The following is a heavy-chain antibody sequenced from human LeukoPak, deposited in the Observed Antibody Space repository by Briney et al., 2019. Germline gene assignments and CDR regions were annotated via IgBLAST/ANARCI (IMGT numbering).Heavy chain of an antibody. Sequence: GRSLRLSCAASGFTFSDYYMSWIRQAPGKGLEWVSYISSSSSYTNYADSVKGRFTISRDNAKNSLYLQMNSLRAEDTAVYYCARDPIVVVPAATGHYYYYYGMDVWGKGTTVTVSS. D-gene: IGHD2-2*01. CDR2: ISSSSSYT. CDR1: GFTFSDYY. J-gene: IGHJ6*04. V-gene: IGHV3-11*06. CDR3: ARDPIVVVPAATGHYYYYYGMDV.